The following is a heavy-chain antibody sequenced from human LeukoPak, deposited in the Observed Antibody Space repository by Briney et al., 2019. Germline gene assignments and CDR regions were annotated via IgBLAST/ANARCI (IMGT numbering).Heavy chain of an antibody. CDR2: IRSKANSYAT. CDR1: GFTFSGSA. V-gene: IGHV3-73*01. CDR3: TRFTPSGSIAVAADAFDI. D-gene: IGHD6-19*01. Sequence: GGSLRLSCAASGFTFSGSAMHWVRQASGKGLEWVGRIRSKANSYATAYAASVKGRFTISRDDSKNTAYLQMNSLKTEDTAVYYCTRFTPSGSIAVAADAFDIWGQGAMVTVSS. J-gene: IGHJ3*02.